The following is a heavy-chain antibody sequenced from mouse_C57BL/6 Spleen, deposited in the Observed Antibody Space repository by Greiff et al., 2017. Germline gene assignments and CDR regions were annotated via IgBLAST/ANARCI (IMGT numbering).Heavy chain of an antibody. CDR2: IYPRSGNT. V-gene: IGHV1-81*01. D-gene: IGHD2-3*01. CDR1: GYTFTSYG. CDR3: AREGDAGYYVTH. Sequence: VQRVESGAELARPGASVKLSCKASGYTFTSYGISWVKQRTGQGLEWIGEIYPRSGNTYYNEKFKGKATLTADKSSSTAYMELRSLTSEDSAVYFCAREGDAGYYVTHWGQGTLVTVSA. J-gene: IGHJ3*01.